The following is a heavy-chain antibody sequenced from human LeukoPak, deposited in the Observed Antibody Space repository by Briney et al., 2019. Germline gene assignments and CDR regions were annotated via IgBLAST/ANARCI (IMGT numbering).Heavy chain of an antibody. CDR2: ISYTRNS. D-gene: IGHD3-10*01. J-gene: IGHJ4*02. V-gene: IGHV4-59*01. CDR1: GASISSYY. Sequence: LETLSLTCTVSGASISSYYWSWIRQPPGKGLEWIGYISYTRNSNYNPSLKSRVTISMDTSKTQFSLNLYSVTAADTAVYYCAKSRGSGNYFDSWGQGTLVTVSS. CDR3: AKSRGSGNYFDS.